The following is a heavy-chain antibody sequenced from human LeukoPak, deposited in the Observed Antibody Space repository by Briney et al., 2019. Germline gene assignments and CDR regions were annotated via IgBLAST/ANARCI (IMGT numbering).Heavy chain of an antibody. CDR3: ARGANWGSPDY. Sequence: SETLSLTCTVSGGSISSDYWGWIRQSPGKGLEWIGYIYYSGTTSYNPSLKSRVTISLDTSKNQFSLKLSSVTAADTAVYYCARGANWGSPDYWGQGTLVTFSS. CDR1: GGSISSDY. CDR2: IYYSGTT. V-gene: IGHV4-59*01. J-gene: IGHJ4*02. D-gene: IGHD7-27*01.